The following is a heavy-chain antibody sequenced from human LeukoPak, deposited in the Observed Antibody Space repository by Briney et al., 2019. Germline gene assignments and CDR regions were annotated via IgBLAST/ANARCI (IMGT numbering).Heavy chain of an antibody. CDR1: GFTFSSYA. CDR3: AKDRAPIAAAGTFDY. CDR2: ISGSGGST. J-gene: IGHJ4*02. D-gene: IGHD6-13*01. V-gene: IGHV3-23*01. Sequence: GGSLRLSCAASGFTFSSYAMSWVCQAPGKGLEWVSAISGSGGSTYYADSVKGRFTISRDNSKNTLYLQMNSLRAEDTAVYYCAKDRAPIAAAGTFDYWGQGTLVTVSS.